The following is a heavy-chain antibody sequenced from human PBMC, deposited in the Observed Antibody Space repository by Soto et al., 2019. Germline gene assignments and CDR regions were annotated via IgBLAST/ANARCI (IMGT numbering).Heavy chain of an antibody. V-gene: IGHV3-74*01. CDR3: ARDFEY. Sequence: EVQLVESGGGLVQPGGSLRLSCEASGFTFSTFWMHWVRQAPGKGLVWVSRINSDGSSTNYADSVKGRVTISRDNAKNRLYLQMNGLRAEDTAVYYCARDFEYWGQGTLVTVSS. CDR1: GFTFSTFW. CDR2: INSDGSST. J-gene: IGHJ4*02.